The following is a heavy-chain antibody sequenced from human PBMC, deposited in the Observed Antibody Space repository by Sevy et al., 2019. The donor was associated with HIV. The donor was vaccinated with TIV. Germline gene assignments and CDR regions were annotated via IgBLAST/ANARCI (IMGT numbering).Heavy chain of an antibody. Sequence: GGSLRLSCAASGFTFSAYNMIWVRRAPGKGLEWVSSISSSSDYKYYADSMKGRFTISRDNAKNSLCLQMDSLRAEDRAVYYCARSIGEGPLRFLECLLPGDYWGQGTLVTVSS. CDR2: ISSSSDYK. V-gene: IGHV3-21*01. J-gene: IGHJ4*02. D-gene: IGHD3-3*01. CDR3: ARSIGEGPLRFLECLLPGDY. CDR1: GFTFSAYN.